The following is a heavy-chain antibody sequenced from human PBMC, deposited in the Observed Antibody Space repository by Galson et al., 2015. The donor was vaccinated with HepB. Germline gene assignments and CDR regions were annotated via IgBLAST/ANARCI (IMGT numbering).Heavy chain of an antibody. D-gene: IGHD5-12*01. CDR1: GFTFSSYA. CDR2: ISGSGGNT. Sequence: SLRLSCAASGFTFSSYAMSWVRQAPGKGLEWVSSISGSGGNTYYADSVKGRFTISRDNSKNTLYLQMNSLRAEDTAVYYCAKDGQWLRPYYFDSWGQGTLVTVSS. CDR3: AKDGQWLRPYYFDS. V-gene: IGHV3-23*01. J-gene: IGHJ4*02.